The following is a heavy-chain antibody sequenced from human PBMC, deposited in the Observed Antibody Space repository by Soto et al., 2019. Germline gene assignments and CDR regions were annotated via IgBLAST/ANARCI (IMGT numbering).Heavy chain of an antibody. Sequence: QVQLVESGGGVVQPGRSLRLSCAASGFTFSSYAMHWVRKAPGKGLEWLAVIYYDGSNKYYADSVKGRFTISRDNSKNTLYLQMNTLRAEDTVVYYCAKDVEVDATDYWGQGTLVTVSS. CDR3: AKDVEVDATDY. D-gene: IGHD2-21*01. CDR2: IYYDGSNK. CDR1: GFTFSSYA. V-gene: IGHV3-30-3*01. J-gene: IGHJ4*02.